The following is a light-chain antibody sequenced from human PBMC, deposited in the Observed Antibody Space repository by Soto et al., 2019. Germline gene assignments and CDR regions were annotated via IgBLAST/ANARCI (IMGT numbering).Light chain of an antibody. CDR3: AAWRDSRDGYG. CDR2: NNH. V-gene: IGLV1-44*01. CDR1: RSNIGSNN. Sequence: QSALTQPPSASGIPGQRVTISCSGSRSNIGSNNVNWYQQLPGTAPRLLTFNNHLRPSGVPDRFSGSKSGTSASLTISGLQSEDEGDYYCAAWRDSRDGYGFGTGTRSPS. J-gene: IGLJ1*01.